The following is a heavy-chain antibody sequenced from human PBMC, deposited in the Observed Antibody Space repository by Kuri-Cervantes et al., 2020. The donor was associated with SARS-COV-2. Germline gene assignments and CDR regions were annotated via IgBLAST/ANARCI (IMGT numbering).Heavy chain of an antibody. CDR2: ISSSRNYI. Sequence: GGSLRLSCAASGFTFSSYNMNWVRQAPGKGLEWVSSISSSRNYIYYADSVRGRFTISRDNAKNSLYLQMNSLRAEDTAVYYCARDLTDIVVVPAAPAGDAFDIWGQGTMVTVSS. V-gene: IGHV3-21*01. J-gene: IGHJ3*02. CDR1: GFTFSSYN. D-gene: IGHD2-2*01. CDR3: ARDLTDIVVVPAAPAGDAFDI.